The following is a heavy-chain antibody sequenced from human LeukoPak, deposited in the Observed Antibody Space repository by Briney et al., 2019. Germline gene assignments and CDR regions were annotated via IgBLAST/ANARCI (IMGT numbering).Heavy chain of an antibody. CDR1: GYNFTTYW. D-gene: IGHD6-13*01. CDR3: ARLQQLVLLSPDY. J-gene: IGHJ4*02. CDR2: MYPDDSDT. V-gene: IGHV5-51*01. Sequence: GESLKISCKSSGYNFTTYWIGWVRQMPGKGLEWMGVMYPDDSDTRYSPSFQGQVTISADNSIGTAYLQWSNLKASDTAMYYCARLQQLVLLSPDYWGQGTLVTVSS.